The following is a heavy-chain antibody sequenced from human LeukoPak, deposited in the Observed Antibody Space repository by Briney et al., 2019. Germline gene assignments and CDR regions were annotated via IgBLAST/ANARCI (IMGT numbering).Heavy chain of an antibody. CDR3: AKDGDDFWSGYYYYYYMDV. D-gene: IGHD3-3*01. J-gene: IGHJ6*03. Sequence: GGSLRLSCEASGFIFSSYGMHWVRQAPGKGLEWVAFIRNDGSNKYYADSVKGRFTISRDNSKNTLYLQMNSLRAEDTAVYYCAKDGDDFWSGYYYYYYMDVWGKGTTVTVSS. V-gene: IGHV3-30*02. CDR2: IRNDGSNK. CDR1: GFIFSSYG.